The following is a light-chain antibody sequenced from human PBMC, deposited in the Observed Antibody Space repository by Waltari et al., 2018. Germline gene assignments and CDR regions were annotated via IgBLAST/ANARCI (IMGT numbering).Light chain of an antibody. CDR3: CSSAGNYANYV. CDR1: SSDVGAYDY. V-gene: IGLV2-11*01. Sequence: HSALIQPRAVSRSPGQSVIISCTGASSDVGAYDYVSWYQQHPGKAPTLIIYDCNNSPSVVLHPFSGSKSGNTASLTISGLQAEEEADYYCCSSAGNYANYVFGTGTKLT. J-gene: IGLJ1*01. CDR2: DCN.